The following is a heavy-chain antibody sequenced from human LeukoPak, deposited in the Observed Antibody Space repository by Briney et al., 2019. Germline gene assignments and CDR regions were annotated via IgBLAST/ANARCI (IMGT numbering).Heavy chain of an antibody. CDR3: ARFSSGLDY. D-gene: IGHD6-19*01. CDR2: IYYSGST. J-gene: IGHJ4*02. Sequence: SETLSLTCTVSGDSISSSSYYWGWLRQPPGKGLEWIGSIYYSGSTYYNPSLKSRVTISVDTSKNQFSLKLSSVTAADTAVYYCARFSSGLDYWGQGTLVTVSS. V-gene: IGHV4-39*01. CDR1: GDSISSSSYY.